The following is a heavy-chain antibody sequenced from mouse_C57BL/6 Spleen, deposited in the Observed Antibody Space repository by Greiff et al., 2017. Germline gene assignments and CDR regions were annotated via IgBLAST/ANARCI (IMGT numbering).Heavy chain of an antibody. V-gene: IGHV1-80*01. CDR2: IYPGDGDT. CDR3: ASYCCSRGGFAY. D-gene: IGHD1-1*01. J-gene: IGHJ3*01. Sequence: VQLVESGAELVKPGSSVKISCKASGYAFSSYWMNWVKQRPGKGLEWIGQIYPGDGDTNYNGKFKGKATLTEDKSSSTAYMQLSSLTSEDAAVYFGASYCCSRGGFAYWGQGTLVTVSA. CDR1: GYAFSSYW.